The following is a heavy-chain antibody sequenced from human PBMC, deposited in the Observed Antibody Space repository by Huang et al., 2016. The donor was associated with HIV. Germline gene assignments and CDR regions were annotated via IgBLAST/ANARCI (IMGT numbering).Heavy chain of an antibody. V-gene: IGHV1-3*01. D-gene: IGHD6-19*01. J-gene: IGHJ5*02. CDR3: ARDKEAGTPFFDP. Sequence: QVQLVQSGAEVEKPGASVNLSCKASGFNFLTYALHWVRQAPRQRLEWMGCINGDGLTKYSQKFQGRVTITRDRSASTVYVDFKSLTYEDTAVYYCARDKEAGTPFFDPWGQGTLVTVSS. CDR2: INGDGLT. CDR1: GFNFLTYA.